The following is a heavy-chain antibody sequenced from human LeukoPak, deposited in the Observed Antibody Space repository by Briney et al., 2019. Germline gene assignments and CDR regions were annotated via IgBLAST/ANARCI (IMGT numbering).Heavy chain of an antibody. J-gene: IGHJ4*02. CDR2: ISYDGSNK. Sequence: GGSLRLSCAASGFTFSSYAMHWVRQAPGKGLEWVAVISYDGSNKYYADSVKGRFTISRDNSKNTLYLQMNSLRAEDTAVYYCARISSSWFGVAYFDYWGQGTLVTVSS. CDR1: GFTFSSYA. V-gene: IGHV3-30-3*01. D-gene: IGHD6-13*01. CDR3: ARISSSWFGVAYFDY.